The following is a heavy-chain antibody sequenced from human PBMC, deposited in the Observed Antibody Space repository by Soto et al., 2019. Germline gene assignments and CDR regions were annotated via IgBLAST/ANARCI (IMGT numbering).Heavy chain of an antibody. J-gene: IGHJ6*02. Sequence: QVQLVQSGAEVKKPGASVKVSCKASGYTFTGYYMHWVRQSPGQGLEWMGWINPNSGGTNYAQKFQGRVTITRDTSISTAYMELSRLRYDDTAVYYCASEETISDGYNKVEVFCGMDVWGQGTTVTVSS. D-gene: IGHD5-12*01. CDR1: GYTFTGYY. CDR3: ASEETISDGYNKVEVFCGMDV. CDR2: INPNSGGT. V-gene: IGHV1-2*02.